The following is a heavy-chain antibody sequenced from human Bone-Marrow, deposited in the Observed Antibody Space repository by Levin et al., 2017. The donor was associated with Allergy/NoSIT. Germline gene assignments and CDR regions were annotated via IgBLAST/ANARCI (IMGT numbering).Heavy chain of an antibody. Sequence: PSQTLSLTCTVSGGSISTDDHYWNWVRQTPGKGLEWIGYISYSGTTFSNPALQSRLSISVDTSKNEFSLKLTSVTATDTAMYYCTRDGGSGSFYNRPFDFWGPGILVTVSS. CDR2: ISYSGTT. CDR3: TRDGGSGSFYNRPFDF. J-gene: IGHJ4*02. CDR1: GGSISTDDHY. D-gene: IGHD3-10*01. V-gene: IGHV4-30-4*08.